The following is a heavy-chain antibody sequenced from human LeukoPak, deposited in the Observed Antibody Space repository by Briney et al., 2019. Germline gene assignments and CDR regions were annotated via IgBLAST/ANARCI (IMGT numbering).Heavy chain of an antibody. CDR1: GFIFSSYG. D-gene: IGHD3-22*01. J-gene: IGHJ4*02. V-gene: IGHV3-53*01. CDR3: ARATTYYYDSSGYYYFDY. Sequence: GGSLRLSCAASGFIFSSYGMSWVRQAPGKGLEWVSVIYSGGSTYYADSVKGRFTISRDNSKNTLYLQMNSLRAEDTAVYYCARATTYYYDSSGYYYFDYWGQGTLVTVSS. CDR2: IYSGGST.